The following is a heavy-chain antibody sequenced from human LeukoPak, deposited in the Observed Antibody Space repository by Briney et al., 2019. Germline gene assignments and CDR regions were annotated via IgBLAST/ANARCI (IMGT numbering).Heavy chain of an antibody. CDR2: INHSGST. CDR3: AGGRHSSSWYLKAVGY. Sequence: SETLGLVCAVDGGSFSGYYWSWIRQPPEKGLEWIGEINHSGSTNYNPSLKSRVTISVDTSKNQFSLKLSSVTAADTAVYYCAGGRHSSSWYLKAVGYWGPVPLVTVSS. CDR1: GGSFSGYY. J-gene: IGHJ4*03. D-gene: IGHD6-13*01. V-gene: IGHV4-34*01.